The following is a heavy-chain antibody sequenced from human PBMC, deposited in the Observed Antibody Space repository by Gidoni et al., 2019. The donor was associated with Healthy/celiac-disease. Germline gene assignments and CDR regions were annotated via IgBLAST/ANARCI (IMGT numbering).Heavy chain of an antibody. Sequence: EVQLVESGGGLVKPGGSLRLSCAASGFPFSSYSMNWVRQAPGKGLEWVSSISSSSSYIYYAESVKGRFTISRDNAKNSLYLQMNSLRAEDTAVYYCARCETSLHAFDIWGQGTMVTVSS. CDR3: ARCETSLHAFDI. J-gene: IGHJ3*02. V-gene: IGHV3-21*01. CDR2: ISSSSSYI. CDR1: GFPFSSYS.